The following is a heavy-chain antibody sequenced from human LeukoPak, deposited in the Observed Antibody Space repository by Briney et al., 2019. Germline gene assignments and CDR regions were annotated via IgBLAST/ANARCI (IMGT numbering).Heavy chain of an antibody. CDR2: INSKSGGT. CDR3: ARVQGYCSSTSCYPGTNFDY. J-gene: IGHJ4*02. Sequence: ASVKVSCKASGYTFTGYYMHWVRQAPGQGLEWMGWINSKSGGTNYAQKFQGRVTMTRDTSISTAYMELSRLRSDDTAVYYCARVQGYCSSTSCYPGTNFDYWGQGTLVTVST. V-gene: IGHV1-2*02. D-gene: IGHD2-2*01. CDR1: GYTFTGYY.